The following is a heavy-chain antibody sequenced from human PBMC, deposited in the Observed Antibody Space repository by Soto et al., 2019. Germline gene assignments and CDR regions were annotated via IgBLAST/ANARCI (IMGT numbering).Heavy chain of an antibody. V-gene: IGHV5-51*01. CDR3: ARHGQAFDI. J-gene: IGHJ3*02. CDR1: GYRVSPSW. Sequence: RDSVKRSVKGSGYRVSPSWISWVRQMPGKGREWMGIIYPGDSDTRYSPSFQGQVTISADKSISTAYLQWSSLKASDTAMYYCARHGQAFDIWGQGTMVTVS. CDR2: IYPGDSDT.